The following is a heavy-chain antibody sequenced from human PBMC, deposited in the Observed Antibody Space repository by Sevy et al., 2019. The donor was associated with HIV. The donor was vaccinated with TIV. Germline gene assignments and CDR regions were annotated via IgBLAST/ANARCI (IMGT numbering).Heavy chain of an antibody. D-gene: IGHD5-12*01. Sequence: SETLSLTCTVSGGSFTSSDSYWSWIRQPPGEGLEWIGYIHYTGGTYYHPFLKSRVAISVDTSEKQFSLKLSFLTAADTAVYYCASKRGYNDGPFDYWGQGTLVTVSS. CDR1: GGSFTSSDSY. V-gene: IGHV4-30-4*01. J-gene: IGHJ4*02. CDR2: IHYTGGT. CDR3: ASKRGYNDGPFDY.